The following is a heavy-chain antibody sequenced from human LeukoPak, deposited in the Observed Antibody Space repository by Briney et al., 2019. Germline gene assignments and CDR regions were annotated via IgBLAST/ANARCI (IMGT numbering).Heavy chain of an antibody. CDR2: INQDGSEE. D-gene: IGHD5-12*01. J-gene: IGHJ4*02. CDR1: GFTFSNYW. CDR3: VRDGGVSGYDLLDY. Sequence: GGSLRLSCAASGFTFSNYWMSWVRQAPGKGLEWVVHINQDGSEEHYMDSVKARFIISRDNAKNSLSLQMDSLRAEDTAVYYCVRDGGVSGYDLLDYWGQGTLVTVSS. V-gene: IGHV3-7*01.